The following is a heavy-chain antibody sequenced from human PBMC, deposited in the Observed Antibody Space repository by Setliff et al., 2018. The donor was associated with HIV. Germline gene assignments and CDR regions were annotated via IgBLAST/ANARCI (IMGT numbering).Heavy chain of an antibody. Sequence: ASVKVSCKASGYTFTRYGISWVRQAPGQGLEWMAWISTYNGNTKYAQKLQGRVTVTTDTSISTAFMELSSLRSEDTAVYYCARGRSLVRGSGSPEYYYMDVWGKGTTVTVSS. CDR2: ISTYNGNT. CDR1: GYTFTRYG. V-gene: IGHV1-18*01. D-gene: IGHD3-10*01. J-gene: IGHJ6*03. CDR3: ARGRSLVRGSGSPEYYYMDV.